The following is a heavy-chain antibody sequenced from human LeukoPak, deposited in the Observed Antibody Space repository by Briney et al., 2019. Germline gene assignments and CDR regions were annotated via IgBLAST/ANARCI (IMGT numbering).Heavy chain of an antibody. Sequence: PSETLSLTCTVSGGSISSYYWSWIRQPAGKGLEWIGRIYTSGSTNYNPSLKSRVTMSVDTSKNQFSLKLSSVTAADTAVYYCARSPPYCSSTSCFDYWGQGTLVTVSS. J-gene: IGHJ4*02. CDR2: IYTSGST. V-gene: IGHV4-4*07. CDR3: ARSPPYCSSTSCFDY. D-gene: IGHD2-2*01. CDR1: GGSISSYY.